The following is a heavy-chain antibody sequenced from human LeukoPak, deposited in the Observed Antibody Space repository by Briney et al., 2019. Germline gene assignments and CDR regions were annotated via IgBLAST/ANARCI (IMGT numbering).Heavy chain of an antibody. D-gene: IGHD3-3*01. CDR1: GGSISSYY. CDR2: VYYSGST. Sequence: SETLSLTCSVSGGSISSYYWSWLRQPPGKGLEWIGYVYYSGSTNYNPSLKSRVTISVDTSKNQFSLKLSSVTAADTAVYYCARDPSYYDFWSGYYWTGFDPWGQGTLVTVSS. J-gene: IGHJ5*02. V-gene: IGHV4-59*01. CDR3: ARDPSYYDFWSGYYWTGFDP.